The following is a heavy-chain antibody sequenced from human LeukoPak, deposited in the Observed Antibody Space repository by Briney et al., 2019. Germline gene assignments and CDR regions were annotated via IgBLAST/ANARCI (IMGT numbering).Heavy chain of an antibody. J-gene: IGHJ4*02. CDR3: ARNGVPRFLGDLDY. Sequence: ASVKVSCKASGYTFTGYYMHWVRQAPGQGLEWMGWINPSSGGTNYAQKFQGRVTMTRDTSISTAYMELSRLRSDDTAVYYCARNGVPRFLGDLDYWGQGTLVTVSS. D-gene: IGHD2-21*02. CDR1: GYTFTGYY. CDR2: INPSSGGT. V-gene: IGHV1-2*02.